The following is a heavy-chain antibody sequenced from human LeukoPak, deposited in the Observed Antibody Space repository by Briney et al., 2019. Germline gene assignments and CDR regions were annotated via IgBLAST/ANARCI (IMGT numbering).Heavy chain of an antibody. CDR3: ARVQKGLTIDY. Sequence: SETLSLTCAVYGGSFSGYYWSWIRQPPGKGLEWIGEINHSGSTNYNPPLKSRVTISVDTSKNQFSLKLSSVTAADTAVYYCARVQKGLTIDYWGQGTLVTVSS. J-gene: IGHJ4*02. V-gene: IGHV4-34*01. D-gene: IGHD6-19*01. CDR1: GGSFSGYY. CDR2: INHSGST.